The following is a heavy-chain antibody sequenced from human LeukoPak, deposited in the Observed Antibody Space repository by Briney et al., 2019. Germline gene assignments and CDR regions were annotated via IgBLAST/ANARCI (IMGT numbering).Heavy chain of an antibody. J-gene: IGHJ4*02. CDR1: GGTFTSYA. V-gene: IGHV1-69*13. Sequence: ASVKVSCTASGGTFTSYAISWVRQAPGQGLEWMGGIIPIFGTANYAQKFQGRVTITADESTSTAYMELSSLRSEDTAVYYCAILVRGVIITAFDYWGQGTLVTVSS. CDR3: AILVRGVIITAFDY. CDR2: IIPIFGTA. D-gene: IGHD3-10*01.